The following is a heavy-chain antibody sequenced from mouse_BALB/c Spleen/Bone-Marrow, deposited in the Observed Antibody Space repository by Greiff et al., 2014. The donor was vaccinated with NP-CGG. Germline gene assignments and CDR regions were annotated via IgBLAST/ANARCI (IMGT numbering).Heavy chain of an antibody. J-gene: IGHJ1*01. CDR2: ISDGGSYT. Sequence: EVQLQESGGGLVKPGGSLKLSCAASGFTFSDYYVYWVRQTPEKRLEWVATISDGGSYTYYPDSVKGRFTISRDNAKNNLYLQMSSLKSEDTAMYYCARVVTTATLYWYFDVWGAGTTVTVSS. V-gene: IGHV5-4*02. D-gene: IGHD1-2*01. CDR3: ARVVTTATLYWYFDV. CDR1: GFTFSDYY.